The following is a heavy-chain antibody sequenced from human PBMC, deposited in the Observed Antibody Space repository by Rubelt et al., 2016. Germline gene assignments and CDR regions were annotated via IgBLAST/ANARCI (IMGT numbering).Heavy chain of an antibody. CDR1: GFTFTSYS. V-gene: IGHV3-21*01. D-gene: IGHD2/OR15-2a*01. J-gene: IGHJ4*02. Sequence: VQLVESGGGLVKPGGSLRLSCAASGFTFTSYSMNWVRQAPGKGLEWVSSISSGGSHMYYADSVKGRFTISRDNAKNSLYLQMLSLRAEDTAVYYCARHPGSTSYGTIDYWGQGTLVTVSS. CDR3: ARHPGSTSYGTIDY. CDR2: ISSGGSHM.